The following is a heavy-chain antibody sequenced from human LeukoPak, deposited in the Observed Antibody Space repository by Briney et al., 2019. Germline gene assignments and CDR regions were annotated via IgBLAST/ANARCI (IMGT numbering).Heavy chain of an antibody. J-gene: IGHJ6*02. D-gene: IGHD6-13*01. CDR1: GFTFSSYW. CDR2: IKQDGSEK. Sequence: PGGSLRLSCAASGFTFSSYWMSWVRQAPGKGLERVANIKQDGSEKYYVDSVKGRFTISRDNAKNSLYLQMNSLRAEDTAVYYCARPGSPAAGPYYYYYYGMDVWGQGTTVTVSS. CDR3: ARPGSPAAGPYYYYYYGMDV. V-gene: IGHV3-7*01.